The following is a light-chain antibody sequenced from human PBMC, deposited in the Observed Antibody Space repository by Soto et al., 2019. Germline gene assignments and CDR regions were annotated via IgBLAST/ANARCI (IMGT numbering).Light chain of an antibody. V-gene: IGLV2-8*01. CDR2: EVS. Sequence: QSALAHPPPGAGTPGQPVTNSSHGTSSHFGGYNYVSWYQQHPGKAPKLMIYEVSKRPSGVPDRFSGSKSGNTASLTVSGLQSEDEADYYCSSYAGSNIPYVFGTGTKVTVL. CDR1: SSHFGGYNY. CDR3: SSYAGSNIPYV. J-gene: IGLJ1*01.